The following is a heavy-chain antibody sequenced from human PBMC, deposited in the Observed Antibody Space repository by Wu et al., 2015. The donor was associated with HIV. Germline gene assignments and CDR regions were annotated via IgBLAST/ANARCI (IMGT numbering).Heavy chain of an antibody. CDR2: IFHSGST. Sequence: VQLQESGPGLVKLSETLSLACTVSGGSIGSHYWNWIRQSPGKELEWIGLIFHSGSTIHNPSLKSRLTMSVDTSKNQFSLKLGSVTAADTAVYFCARARPHCDTTTCYHNYYMDVWGKGTAVTVSS. CDR1: GGSIGSHY. CDR3: ARARPHCDTTTCYHNYYMDV. D-gene: IGHD2-2*01. V-gene: IGHV4-59*11. J-gene: IGHJ6*03.